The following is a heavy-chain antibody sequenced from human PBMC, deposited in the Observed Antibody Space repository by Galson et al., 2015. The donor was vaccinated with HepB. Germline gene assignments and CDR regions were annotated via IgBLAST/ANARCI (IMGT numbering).Heavy chain of an antibody. CDR1: GFTFSGSA. CDR3: TRLWGIAAAGTDY. D-gene: IGHD6-13*01. Sequence: SLRLSCAASGFTFSGSAMHWVRQASGKGLEWVGRIRSKANSYATAYAASVKGRFTISRDDSKNTAYLQMNSLKTEDTAVYYCTRLWGIAAAGTDYWGQGTLVTVSS. CDR2: IRSKANSYAT. J-gene: IGHJ4*02. V-gene: IGHV3-73*01.